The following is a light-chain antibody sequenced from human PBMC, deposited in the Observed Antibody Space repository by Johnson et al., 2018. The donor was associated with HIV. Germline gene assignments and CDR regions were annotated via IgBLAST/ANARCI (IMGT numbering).Light chain of an antibody. CDR2: ENN. J-gene: IGLJ1*01. V-gene: IGLV1-51*02. CDR1: SSKIGNNY. CDR3: GTWASSLSVL. Sequence: QSVLTQPPSVSAAPGQKVTISCSGSSSKIGNNYVSWYQQLPGTAPKLLIYENNKRPSGIPDRFSGSKSGTSATLGITGLQTGDGADYFCGTWASSLSVLFGTGTKVPFL.